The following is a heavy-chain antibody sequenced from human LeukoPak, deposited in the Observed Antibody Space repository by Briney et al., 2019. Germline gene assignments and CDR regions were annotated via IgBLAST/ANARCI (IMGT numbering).Heavy chain of an antibody. V-gene: IGHV3-23*01. CDR3: ARGIAAAGFDY. D-gene: IGHD6-13*01. CDR2: ISGSGGST. J-gene: IGHJ4*02. CDR1: GFTFSSYA. Sequence: PGGSPRLSCAASGFTFSSYAMHWVRQAPGKGLEWVSAISGSGGSTYYADSVKGRFTISRDNSKNTLYLQMNSLRAEDTAVYYCARGIAAAGFDYWGQGTLVTVSS.